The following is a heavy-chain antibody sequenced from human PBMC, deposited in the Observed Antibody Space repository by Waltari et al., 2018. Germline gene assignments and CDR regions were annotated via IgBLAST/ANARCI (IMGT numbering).Heavy chain of an antibody. CDR3: AREMNPRAPYFDL. CDR2: IYASGST. J-gene: IGHJ4*02. V-gene: IGHV4-61*02. Sequence: QVQLQESGPGLVKPSQTLSLTCTVSGYSIQLGSYYWSWVRPPAGRGLEWIGRIYASGSTNYNPSLKSRVSIGVDTSKNQFSLKVSSVTAADTAVYYCAREMNPRAPYFDLWGQGALVTVSS. CDR1: GYSIQLGSYY.